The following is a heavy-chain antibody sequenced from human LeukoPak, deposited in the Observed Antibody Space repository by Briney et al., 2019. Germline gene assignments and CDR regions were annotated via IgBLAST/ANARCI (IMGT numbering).Heavy chain of an antibody. J-gene: IGHJ4*02. CDR2: IYRAGGSI. D-gene: IGHD6-13*01. CDR1: GFTFSDYS. V-gene: IGHV3-48*01. CDR3: ARDSSSWYIYFDY. Sequence: GGSLRLSCAASGFTFSDYSMNWVRQAPGKGLEWVSYIYRAGGSISYADSVKGRFTVSRDISKNTLYLRMNSLRAEDTAVYYCARDSSSWYIYFDYWGQGTLVTVSS.